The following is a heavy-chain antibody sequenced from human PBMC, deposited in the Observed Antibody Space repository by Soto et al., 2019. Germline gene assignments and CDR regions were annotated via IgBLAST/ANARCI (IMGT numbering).Heavy chain of an antibody. V-gene: IGHV4-61*01. Sequence: QVQLQESGPGLVKPSETLSLTCTVSGGSVSSGSYYWSWIRQPPGKGLEWIGYIYYSGSTNYNPSLKSRVTISVDTSKNQCSLKLSSVTAAVTAVYYCARVRDCSGGSCYFSLDYWGQGTLVTVSS. D-gene: IGHD2-15*01. CDR3: ARVRDCSGGSCYFSLDY. CDR1: GGSVSSGSYY. J-gene: IGHJ4*02. CDR2: IYYSGST.